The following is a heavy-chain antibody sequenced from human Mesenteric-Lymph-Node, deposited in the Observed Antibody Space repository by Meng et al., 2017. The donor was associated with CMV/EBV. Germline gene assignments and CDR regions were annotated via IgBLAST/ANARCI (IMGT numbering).Heavy chain of an antibody. Sequence: SETLSLTCTVSGGSISSYYWSWIRQPPGKGLEWIGYIYYSGSTNYNPSLKSRVTISVDTSKNQFSLKLNSVTAADTAVYYCARAVAGTFGYWGQGTLVTVSS. V-gene: IGHV4-59*01. D-gene: IGHD6-19*01. CDR1: GGSISSYY. CDR2: IYYSGST. J-gene: IGHJ4*02. CDR3: ARAVAGTFGY.